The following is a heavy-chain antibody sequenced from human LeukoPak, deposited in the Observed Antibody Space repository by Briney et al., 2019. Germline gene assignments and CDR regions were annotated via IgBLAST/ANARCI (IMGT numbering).Heavy chain of an antibody. CDR2: ISAYNGNT. CDR1: GYTFTSYG. Sequence: GASVKVSCKASGYTFTSYGISWVRQAPGQGLEWMGWISAYNGNTNYAQKLQGRVTMTRDMSTSTVYMELSSLRSEDMAVYSCARGEYSSPRSAFAIWGQGTMVTVSS. V-gene: IGHV1-18*03. J-gene: IGHJ3*02. D-gene: IGHD6-6*01. CDR3: ARGEYSSPRSAFAI.